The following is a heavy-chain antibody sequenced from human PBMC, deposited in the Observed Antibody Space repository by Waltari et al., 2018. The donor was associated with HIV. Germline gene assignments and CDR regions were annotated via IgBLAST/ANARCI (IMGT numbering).Heavy chain of an antibody. D-gene: IGHD3-9*01. J-gene: IGHJ6*02. CDR1: GYTFNTSA. CDR2: MNPNSLNI. Sequence: QVQLVQSGAEVKKPGASVQVTWQTSGYTFNTSAINWVRQATGQGLEWVGWMNPNSLNIAFAQKFQGRITMTRNTSISTAYMELSGLSFEDTAVYYCARTIFLPGSTAGWYYGLDVWGQGTTVTVSS. CDR3: ARTIFLPGSTAGWYYGLDV. V-gene: IGHV1-8*02.